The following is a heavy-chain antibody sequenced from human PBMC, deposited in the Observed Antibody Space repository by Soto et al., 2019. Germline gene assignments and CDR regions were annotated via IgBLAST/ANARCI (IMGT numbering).Heavy chain of an antibody. CDR2: IYWDDDK. Sequence: QITLKESGPTLVKPTQTLTLTCTFSGFSLSTSGVGVGWIRQPPGKALEWLALIYWDDDKRYSPSLKSRVTITKDTSKIQVVLTMTNMDPVDTTTYYCAHSSSGYSYGGPFDYWGQGTLVTVSS. D-gene: IGHD5-18*01. J-gene: IGHJ4*02. CDR1: GFSLSTSGVG. CDR3: AHSSSGYSYGGPFDY. V-gene: IGHV2-5*02.